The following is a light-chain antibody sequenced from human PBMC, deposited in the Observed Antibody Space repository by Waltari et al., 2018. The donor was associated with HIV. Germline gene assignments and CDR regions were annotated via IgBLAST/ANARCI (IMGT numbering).Light chain of an antibody. J-gene: IGLJ3*02. CDR1: SSAFGGYNY. V-gene: IGLV2-11*01. Sequence: QSALTQPRSVSGSPGPSVTISCTGTSSAFGGYNYVPWYQQYPGKAPKLMIYDVSERPSGVPDRFSGSKSGNTASLTISGLQAEDETDYYCCSYAGSSWVFGGGTKLTVL. CDR2: DVS. CDR3: CSYAGSSWV.